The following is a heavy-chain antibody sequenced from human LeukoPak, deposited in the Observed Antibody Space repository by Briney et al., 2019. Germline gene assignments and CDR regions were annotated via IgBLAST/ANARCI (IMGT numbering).Heavy chain of an antibody. J-gene: IGHJ4*02. CDR1: GYTFTDYY. CDR3: ARVSCSGTNCYHGGFDY. CDR2: INPNSGGT. D-gene: IGHD2-2*01. V-gene: IGHV1-2*02. Sequence: ASVEVSCKASGYTFTDYYIHWVRQAPGQGLEWMGWINPNSGGTSYAQKFQGRVTMTRDTSINTAYMELSRLRSDDTAVYYCARVSCSGTNCYHGGFDYWGQGTLVTVSS.